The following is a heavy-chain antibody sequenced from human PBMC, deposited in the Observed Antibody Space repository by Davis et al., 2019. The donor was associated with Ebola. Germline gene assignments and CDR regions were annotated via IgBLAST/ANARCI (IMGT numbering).Heavy chain of an antibody. D-gene: IGHD3/OR15-3a*01. CDR1: SGSFSDYY. V-gene: IGHV4-34*01. Sequence: MPSETLSLTCAVYSGSFSDYYWSWIRQPPGKGLEWIGEINHSGSTKYNPSLKSRVTVLVDTSKNQFSLKLSSVTAADTAVYYCARGGRGAFDIWGQGTMVTVSS. CDR3: ARGGRGAFDI. J-gene: IGHJ3*02. CDR2: INHSGST.